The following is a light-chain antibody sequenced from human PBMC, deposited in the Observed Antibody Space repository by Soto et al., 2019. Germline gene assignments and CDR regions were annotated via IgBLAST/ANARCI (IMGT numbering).Light chain of an antibody. J-gene: IGLJ2*01. CDR1: SSDIGDYNY. CDR3: SSYTGGSTVV. V-gene: IGLV2-14*01. CDR2: DVS. Sequence: QSALTQPASVSGSPGQSIAISCTGSSSDIGDYNYVSWYQQHPGKAPKLMMFDVSNRPSGVSNRFSGSMSGNTASLTISGLQPEDEADYYCSSYTGGSTVVFGGGTKLTVL.